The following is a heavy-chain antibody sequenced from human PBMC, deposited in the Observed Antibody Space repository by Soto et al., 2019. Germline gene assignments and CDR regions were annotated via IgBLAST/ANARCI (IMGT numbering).Heavy chain of an antibody. CDR2: ISSSSSYI. D-gene: IGHD3-3*01. CDR3: AKKGADGVNTRACFDY. V-gene: IGHV3-21*04. J-gene: IGHJ4*02. Sequence: GGSLRLSCAASGFTFSSYSMNWVRQAPGKGLEWVSSISSSSSYIYYADSVKGRFTISRDNSKNTLYLQMNSLRAEDTAIYYCAKKGADGVNTRACFDYWGPGSLVTVSS. CDR1: GFTFSSYS.